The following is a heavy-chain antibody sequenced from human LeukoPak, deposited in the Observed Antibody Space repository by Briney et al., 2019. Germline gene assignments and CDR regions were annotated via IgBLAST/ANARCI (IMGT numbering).Heavy chain of an antibody. D-gene: IGHD3-10*01. CDR2: INHSGST. Sequence: PSEPLSLTCAVYGGSFSGYYWSWIRQPPGKGLQWIGEINHSGSTNCNPSLKSRVTMSVDTSKNQFSLKLSSVTAADTAVYYGARGGVTMVRGVRVAYYFDYWGQGTLVTVSS. V-gene: IGHV4-34*01. J-gene: IGHJ4*02. CDR3: ARGGVTMVRGVRVAYYFDY. CDR1: GGSFSGYY.